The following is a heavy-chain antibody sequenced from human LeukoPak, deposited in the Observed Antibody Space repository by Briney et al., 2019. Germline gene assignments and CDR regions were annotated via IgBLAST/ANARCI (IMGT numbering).Heavy chain of an antibody. V-gene: IGHV5-51*01. CDR2: IYPGDSDT. J-gene: IGHJ3*02. CDR1: GYRFTNYW. Sequence: GESLEISWQGSGYRFTNYWIAWVRPMPGKGLEWMGIIYPGDSDTRYSPSFQGQVTISADRSISTAYLQWSSLKASDTAMYYCARQAPDYYDSSGYGCFHIWGQGTMVTVSS. CDR3: ARQAPDYYDSSGYGCFHI. D-gene: IGHD3-22*01.